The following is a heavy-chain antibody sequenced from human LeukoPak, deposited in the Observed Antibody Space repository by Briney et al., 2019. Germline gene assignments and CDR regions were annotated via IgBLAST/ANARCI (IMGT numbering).Heavy chain of an antibody. D-gene: IGHD2-15*01. CDR3: ASGTHGGQYYFDY. J-gene: IGHJ4*02. CDR2: INHDGSST. V-gene: IGHV3-74*01. CDR1: GFTFTTFW. Sequence: GGSLRLSCATSGFTFTTFWMHWVRQAPGKGLVWVSRINHDGSSTNYADSVKGRFTISRDNAKNSLYLQMNSLRAEDTAVYYCASGTHGGQYYFDYWGQGTLVTVSS.